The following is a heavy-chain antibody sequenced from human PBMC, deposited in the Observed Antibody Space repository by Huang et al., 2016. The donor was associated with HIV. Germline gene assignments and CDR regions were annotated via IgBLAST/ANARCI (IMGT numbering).Heavy chain of an antibody. V-gene: IGHV5-51*01. D-gene: IGHD1-26*01. CDR1: ENNFNTSW. CDR2: IHTGDSDP. CDR3: ARWMSSGSYYYFDF. Sequence: ELQLVQSGAEVTKPGESLKISCKVSENNFNTSWIGGVRQMSGKGLEWMEIIHTGDSDPRYSPSFRGQVTFSADKSINTAYHQWTYLKASDTAMYYCARWMSSGSYYYFDFWGQGTLVTVSS. J-gene: IGHJ4*02.